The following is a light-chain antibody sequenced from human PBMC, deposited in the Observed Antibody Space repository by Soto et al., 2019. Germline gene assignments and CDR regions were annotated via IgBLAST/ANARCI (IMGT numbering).Light chain of an antibody. CDR2: GAS. J-gene: IGKJ1*01. V-gene: IGKV3-15*01. Sequence: EIVMTQSPATLSVSPGERATLSCRASQRVSRNLACYQQKPGQAPRLLIYGASTRATGIPARFSGSGSGTEVTLTISSLQSEDCAVYYCQHYNSWPPWTFGQGTNVEIK. CDR3: QHYNSWPPWT. CDR1: QRVSRN.